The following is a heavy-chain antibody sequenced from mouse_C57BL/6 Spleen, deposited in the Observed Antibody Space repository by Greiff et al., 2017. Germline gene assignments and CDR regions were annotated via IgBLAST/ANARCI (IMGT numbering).Heavy chain of an antibody. J-gene: IGHJ3*01. Sequence: EVKLVESGPGMVKPSQSLSLTCTVTGYSITSGYDWHWIRHFPGNKLEWMGYISYSGSTNYNPSLKSRISITHDTSKNHFFLKLNSVTTEDTATYYCARGNTGGVFAYWGQGTLVTVSA. V-gene: IGHV3-1*01. CDR1: GYSITSGYD. D-gene: IGHD1-1*02. CDR2: ISYSGST. CDR3: ARGNTGGVFAY.